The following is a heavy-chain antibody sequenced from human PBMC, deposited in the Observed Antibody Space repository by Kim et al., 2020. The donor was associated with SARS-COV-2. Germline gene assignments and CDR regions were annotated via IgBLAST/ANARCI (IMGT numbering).Heavy chain of an antibody. CDR3: ARTLYSSSWSAYYYYGMDV. V-gene: IGHV1-69*13. CDR2: IIPIFGTA. D-gene: IGHD6-13*01. Sequence: SVKVSCKASGGTFSSYAISWVRQAPVQGLEWMGGIIPIFGTANYAQKFQGRVTITADESTSTAYMELSSLRSEDTAVYYCARTLYSSSWSAYYYYGMDVWGQGTTVTVSS. J-gene: IGHJ6*02. CDR1: GGTFSSYA.